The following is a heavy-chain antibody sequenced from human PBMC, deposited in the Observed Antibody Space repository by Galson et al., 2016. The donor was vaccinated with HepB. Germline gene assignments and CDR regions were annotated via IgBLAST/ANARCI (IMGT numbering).Heavy chain of an antibody. V-gene: IGHV3-11*01. Sequence: SLRLSCAASRFTFSDYYMSWIRQAPGKGLEFVSYISSSGDTIYYADSVQGRFTISRDNSKNTLSLQMNSLRAEDTATYYCAVDPSHWIENPFALWGQGTLVTVSS. D-gene: IGHD2-2*03. CDR2: ISSSGDTI. CDR3: AVDPSHWIENPFAL. CDR1: RFTFSDYY. J-gene: IGHJ4*02.